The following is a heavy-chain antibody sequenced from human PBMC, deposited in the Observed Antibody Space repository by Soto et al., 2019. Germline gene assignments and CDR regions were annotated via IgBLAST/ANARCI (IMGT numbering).Heavy chain of an antibody. D-gene: IGHD2-15*01. CDR3: ARRWPPHYFDY. V-gene: IGHV1-69*01. CDR1: GGTFSSYA. Sequence: QVQLVQSGAEVKKPGSSVKVSCKASGGTFSSYAISWGRQAPGQGLEWMGGIIPISGTANYAQTFQGRVTMTADESTSTAYMELSSLRSEDTAVYYSARRWPPHYFDYWGQGTLVTVSS. J-gene: IGHJ4*02. CDR2: IIPISGTA.